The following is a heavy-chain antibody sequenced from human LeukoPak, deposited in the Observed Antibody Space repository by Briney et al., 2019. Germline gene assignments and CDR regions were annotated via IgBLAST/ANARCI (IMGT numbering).Heavy chain of an antibody. J-gene: IGHJ5*02. D-gene: IGHD5-18*01. CDR2: IYYSGST. CDR1: GGSISSSSYY. V-gene: IGHV4-39*07. Sequence: SETLSLTCTVSGGSISSSSYYWGWIRQPPGKGLEWIGSIYYSGSTYYNPSLKSRVTISVDTSKNQFFLKLSSVTAADTAVYYCGAMVGINWFDPWGQGTLVTVSS. CDR3: GAMVGINWFDP.